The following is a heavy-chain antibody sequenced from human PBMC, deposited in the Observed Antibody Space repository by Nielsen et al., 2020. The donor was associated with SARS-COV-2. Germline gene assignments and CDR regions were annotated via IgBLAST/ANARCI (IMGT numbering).Heavy chain of an antibody. J-gene: IGHJ6*01. CDR2: IQNGVTT. D-gene: IGHD1-26*01. CDR3: ARDGWETEAGYSYNGMDV. V-gene: IGHV4-4*07. CDR1: GGSISGYY. Sequence: GSLRLSCTVSGGSISGYYWNWIRQPPGKGLEWIGLIQNGVTTEYNPSFESRVTMSVDMSKNQFSLKLNSVTAADTAVYFCARDGWETEAGYSYNGMDVWGQGTTVTVSS.